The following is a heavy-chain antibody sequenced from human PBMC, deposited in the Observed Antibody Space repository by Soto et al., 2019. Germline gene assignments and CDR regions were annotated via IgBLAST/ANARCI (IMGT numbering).Heavy chain of an antibody. D-gene: IGHD3-22*01. CDR3: ARYYYDSSHV. CDR2: IYYSGST. V-gene: IGHV4-59*05. J-gene: IGHJ6*02. Sequence: SETLSLTCTVSGGSISSYYWRWIRQPPGKGLEWIGSIYYSGSTNYNPSLKSRVTISVDTSKNQFSLKLSSVTAADTAVYYCARYYYDSSHVWGQGITVTVSS. CDR1: GGSISSYY.